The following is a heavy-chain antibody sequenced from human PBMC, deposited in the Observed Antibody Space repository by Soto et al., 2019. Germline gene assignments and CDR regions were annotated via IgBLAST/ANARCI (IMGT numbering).Heavy chain of an antibody. CDR1: GGTFNTYT. V-gene: IGHV1-69*02. D-gene: IGHD2-21*01. J-gene: IGHJ4*02. CDR2: FIPILDMA. CDR3: AITYCRDNSCPRDFDF. Sequence: QVQVVQSGAEVKKPESSVKVSCKPSGGTFNTYTVNWVRLAPGHGLEWMGRFIPILDMANYAQKFQDRVTIPADRSTFTASMELNSLTSDDTAVYYCAITYCRDNSCPRDFDFWGPGTRVTVSS.